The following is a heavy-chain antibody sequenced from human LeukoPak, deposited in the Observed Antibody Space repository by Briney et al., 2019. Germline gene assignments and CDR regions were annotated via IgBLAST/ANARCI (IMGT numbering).Heavy chain of an antibody. J-gene: IGHJ4*02. V-gene: IGHV3-48*03. Sequence: HSGGSLRLSCAASGFTFSSYEFNWVRQAPGKGLEWVSYISTSGSTIYYADSVKGRFTFSRDNARNSLYLQMNSLRAEDTAVYYCASTNWHYVYWGQGTLVTVSS. CDR3: ASTNWHYVY. CDR2: ISTSGSTI. D-gene: IGHD1-7*01. CDR1: GFTFSSYE.